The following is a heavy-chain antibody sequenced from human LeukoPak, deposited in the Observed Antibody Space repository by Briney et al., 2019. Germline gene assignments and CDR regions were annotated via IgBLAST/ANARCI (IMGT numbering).Heavy chain of an antibody. D-gene: IGHD3-22*01. V-gene: IGHV3-23*01. Sequence: GGSLRLSCEASGFTFSTYAMTWVRQAPGKGLDWVSGIGASGADTYYADSAKGRFTVSRDNSKNTLYLQMSSLRADDTAVYFCAKRPRDSSGYYLGAFDGWGQGTTVTVSS. CDR1: GFTFSTYA. CDR3: AKRPRDSSGYYLGAFDG. CDR2: IGASGADT. J-gene: IGHJ3*01.